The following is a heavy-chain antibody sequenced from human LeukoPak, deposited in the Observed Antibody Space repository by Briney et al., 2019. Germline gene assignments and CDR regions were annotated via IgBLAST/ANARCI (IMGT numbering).Heavy chain of an antibody. J-gene: IGHJ4*02. Sequence: GGSLRLSCAASGFTFSSYSMNWVRQAPGKGLEWVSSISSSSGYIYYADSVKGRFTISRDNAKNSLYLQMNSLRAEDTAVYYCARGNPFDYWGQGTLVTVSS. CDR3: ARGNPFDY. CDR2: ISSSSGYI. V-gene: IGHV3-21*04. CDR1: GFTFSSYS.